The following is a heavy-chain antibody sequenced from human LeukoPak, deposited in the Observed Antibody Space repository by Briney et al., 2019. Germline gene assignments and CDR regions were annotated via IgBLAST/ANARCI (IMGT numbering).Heavy chain of an antibody. CDR2: IYTSGST. Sequence: SETLSLTCTVSGGSISSYYWSWIRQPAGKGLEWIGRIYTSGSTNYNPSLKSRVTMSVDTSKNQFSLKLSSVTAADTAVYYCALVLGDSSRWPVDYWGQGTLVTVSS. CDR1: GGSISSYY. J-gene: IGHJ4*02. CDR3: ALVLGDSSRWPVDY. V-gene: IGHV4-4*07. D-gene: IGHD6-19*01.